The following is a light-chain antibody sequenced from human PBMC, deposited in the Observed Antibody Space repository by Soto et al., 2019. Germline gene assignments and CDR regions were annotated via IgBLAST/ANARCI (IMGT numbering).Light chain of an antibody. CDR1: QSVSSSF. Sequence: EIVLTQSPGTLSLSPGERATLSCRASQSVSSSFLAWYQQKPGQAPRLLIYGASSRATVIPDRFSGSGSGTDFTLTISRLEPEDFAVYYCQQYDSSPYTFGQGTNLEIK. V-gene: IGKV3-20*01. CDR3: QQYDSSPYT. J-gene: IGKJ2*01. CDR2: GAS.